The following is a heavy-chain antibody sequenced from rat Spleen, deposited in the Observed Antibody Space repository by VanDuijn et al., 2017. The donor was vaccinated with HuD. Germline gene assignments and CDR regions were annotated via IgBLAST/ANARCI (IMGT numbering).Heavy chain of an antibody. CDR1: GFTFSNYA. Sequence: EVQLVESGGGLVLPGRSLKLSCAASGFTFSNYAMAWVRQSPKKGLEWVASIIYDGGSTFYRDSVRGRFTISRDNAKSTLYLQMDSLRSEDTATYYCARHALMYTTDPFAYWGQGTLVTVSS. D-gene: IGHD1-6*01. CDR3: ARHALMYTTDPFAY. CDR2: IIYDGGST. J-gene: IGHJ3*01. V-gene: IGHV5-7*01.